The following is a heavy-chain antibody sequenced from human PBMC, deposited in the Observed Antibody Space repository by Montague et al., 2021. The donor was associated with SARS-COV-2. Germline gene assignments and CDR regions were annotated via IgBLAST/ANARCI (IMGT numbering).Heavy chain of an antibody. CDR1: GGSINSNY. CDR2: VFYGWST. J-gene: IGHJ6*02. Sequence: SETLSLTCTVSGGSINSNYWSWIREPPGKGLEWIGNVFYGWSTXXXPSXRGRVTISVDTSKNQFSLKVSSVTAADTAVYFCARAIGGDCVMDVWGQGTTVSVSS. D-gene: IGHD3-10*01. CDR3: ARAIGGDCVMDV. V-gene: IGHV4-59*01.